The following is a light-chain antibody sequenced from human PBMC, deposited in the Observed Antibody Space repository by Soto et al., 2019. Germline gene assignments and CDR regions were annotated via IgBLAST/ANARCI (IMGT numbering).Light chain of an antibody. Sequence: DIQMTQSPSSLSASVGDRVTITCRASQGISNYLAWYQQIPGKVPKLLISAASTLQSGVPSRFSGSGSGTGFTLTISSLQPDDVATYYCQKYTNVPTFGGGTKVEIK. CDR2: AAS. CDR1: QGISNY. CDR3: QKYTNVPT. V-gene: IGKV1-27*01. J-gene: IGKJ4*01.